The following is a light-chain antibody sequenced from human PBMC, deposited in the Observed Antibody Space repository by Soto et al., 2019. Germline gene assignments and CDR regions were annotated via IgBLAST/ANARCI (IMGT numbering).Light chain of an antibody. V-gene: IGLV2-8*01. CDR3: GSKAGSDKHVV. CDR2: EVT. CDR1: GSDIRDSNY. Sequence: QSVLSQPPSASGSPGQSVTISCTGIGSDIRDSNYVSWYQQHPGKAPKLVVSEVTKRPSGVPDRFSGSRSGTTAFLTISGVQTEDEADYYCGSKAGSDKHVVFGGGTKLAVL. J-gene: IGLJ2*01.